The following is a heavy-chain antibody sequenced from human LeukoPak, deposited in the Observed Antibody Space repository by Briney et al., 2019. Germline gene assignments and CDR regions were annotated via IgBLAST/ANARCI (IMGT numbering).Heavy chain of an antibody. CDR2: ISAYNGNT. J-gene: IGHJ6*03. D-gene: IGHD1-26*01. CDR1: GYTFTSYG. CDR3: ARRRWELLGGYYYYYYMDV. V-gene: IGHV1-18*01. Sequence: GASVKVSCKASGYTFTSYGISWVRQAPGQGLEWMGWISAYNGNTNYAQKLQGRVTMTTDTSTSTAYVELRSLRSDDTAVYYCARRRWELLGGYYYYYYMDVWGKRTTVTVSS.